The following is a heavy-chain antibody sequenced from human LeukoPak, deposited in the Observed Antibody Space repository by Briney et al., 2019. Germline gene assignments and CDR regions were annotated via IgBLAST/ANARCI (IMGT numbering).Heavy chain of an antibody. J-gene: IGHJ6*02. CDR2: IISKTDGGTT. CDR3: TTAIGYYGMDV. Sequence: PGGSLRLSCAASGFTFSSYAMSWVRQAPGKGLEWVGRIISKTDGGTTDYAAPVKGRFTISRDDSKNTLYLQVSGLKTEDTAVYYCTTAIGYYGMDVWGQGTTVTVSS. V-gene: IGHV3-15*01. CDR1: GFTFSSYA. D-gene: IGHD5-24*01.